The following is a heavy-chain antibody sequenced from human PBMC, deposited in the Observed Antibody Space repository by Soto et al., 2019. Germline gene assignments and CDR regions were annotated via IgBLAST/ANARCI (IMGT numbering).Heavy chain of an antibody. J-gene: IGHJ4*02. CDR3: ARDSPIGSTFSGYDAINY. Sequence: SVKVSCKASGYTFTSYYMHWVRQAPGQGLEWMGRIIPLLNIANYAQKFQGRVTITADRSTGTAYMELNSLRSEDTAVYYFARDSPIGSTFSGYDAINYWGQGTLVTVSS. D-gene: IGHD5-12*01. CDR2: IIPLLNIA. V-gene: IGHV1-69*04. CDR1: GYTFTSYY.